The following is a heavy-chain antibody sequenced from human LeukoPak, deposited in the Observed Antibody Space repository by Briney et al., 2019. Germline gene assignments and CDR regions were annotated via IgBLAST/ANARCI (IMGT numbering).Heavy chain of an antibody. CDR3: ARLLGTHINYFDP. D-gene: IGHD2-21*01. V-gene: IGHV4-39*01. CDR2: IYYSGST. Sequence: SETLSLTCTVSGGSISNSSYYWGWIRRPPGKGLEWIGSIYYSGSTYYNPSLKSRVTISVDTSKNQFSLKLSSVTAADTAVYYCARLLGTHINYFDPWGQGTLVTVSS. J-gene: IGHJ5*02. CDR1: GGSISNSSYY.